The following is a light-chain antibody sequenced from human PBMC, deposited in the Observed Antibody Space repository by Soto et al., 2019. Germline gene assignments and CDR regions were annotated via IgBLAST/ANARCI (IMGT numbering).Light chain of an antibody. V-gene: IGLV2-14*01. CDR2: EVT. CDR3: SSYTNINTRACV. Sequence: ALAPPASVSGSPGQSITISCTVTSGDIGSYNRVSWYQQHPGKAPKLIIYEVTDRPSGVSNRFSGSKSGNTASLTISGLKAEDEAEYYCSSYTNINTRACVFGTGTKVTVL. J-gene: IGLJ1*01. CDR1: SGDIGSYNR.